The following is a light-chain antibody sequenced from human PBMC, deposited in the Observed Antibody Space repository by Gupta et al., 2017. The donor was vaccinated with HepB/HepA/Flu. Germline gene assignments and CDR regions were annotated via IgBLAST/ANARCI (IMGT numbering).Light chain of an antibody. Sequence: DVVMTQSPLSLPVTLGQPASISCRSSQSIVYSDGNTYLNWFQQRPGQSQRRLIYKVSNRDSGVPDRFSGSGSGTDFTLKISRVEAEDIGVYYCMQGTHWPPVTFGQGTKLEIK. J-gene: IGKJ2*01. CDR2: KVS. V-gene: IGKV2-30*01. CDR3: MQGTHWPPVT. CDR1: QSIVYSDGNTY.